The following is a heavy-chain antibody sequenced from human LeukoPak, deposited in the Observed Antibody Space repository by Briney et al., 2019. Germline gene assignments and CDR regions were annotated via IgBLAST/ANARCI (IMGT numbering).Heavy chain of an antibody. CDR2: ISPIFGTA. V-gene: IGHV1-69*05. CDR3: ARWEYYSNLFDY. CDR1: GGTFSSYA. D-gene: IGHD4-11*01. J-gene: IGHJ4*02. Sequence: SVKVSCKASGGTFSSYAISWVRQAPGQGLEWMGGISPIFGTANYAQEFHGRVTITTDESTSTAYMELSSLRSEDTAGYYCARWEYYSNLFDYWGQGTLVTVSS.